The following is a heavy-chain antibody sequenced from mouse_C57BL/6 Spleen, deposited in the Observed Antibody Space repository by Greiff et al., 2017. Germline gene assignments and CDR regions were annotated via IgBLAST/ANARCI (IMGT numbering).Heavy chain of an antibody. CDR2: IWRGGST. CDR1: GFSLTSYG. CDR3: AKKRGDYDDGLMDY. D-gene: IGHD2-4*01. J-gene: IGHJ4*01. Sequence: QVQLQQSGPGLVQPSQSLSITCTVSGFSLTSYGVHWVRQSPGKGLEWLGVIWRGGSTDYNAAFMSRLSITKDNSKSQVFFKMNSLQADDTAIYYCAKKRGDYDDGLMDYWGQGTSVTVSS. V-gene: IGHV2-5*01.